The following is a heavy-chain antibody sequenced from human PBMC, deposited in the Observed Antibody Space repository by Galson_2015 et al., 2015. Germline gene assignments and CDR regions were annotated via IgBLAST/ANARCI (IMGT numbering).Heavy chain of an antibody. J-gene: IGHJ3*02. Sequence: ETLSLTCTISGGSISGYYWNWLRQPPGKGLEWIGYIFYTGDTNYNPSLKRRITISVDTSKNQFSLNLNSVTAADTAVYYCARTKIIESPTYFDAFDIWGQGTLVTVSS. D-gene: IGHD2/OR15-2a*01. V-gene: IGHV4-59*01. CDR2: IFYTGDT. CDR1: GGSISGYY. CDR3: ARTKIIESPTYFDAFDI.